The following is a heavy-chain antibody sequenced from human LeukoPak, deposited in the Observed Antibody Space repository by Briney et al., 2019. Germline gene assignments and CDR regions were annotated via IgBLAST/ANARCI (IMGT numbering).Heavy chain of an antibody. CDR2: INSDGSGT. Sequence: GGSLRLSCAASGFTLSSYAMSWVRQAPGKGLVWVSRINSDGSGTSYADSLKGRFTISRDNAKNTLYLQMNSLRAEDTAVYFCARGGYSYGRGVDYWGQGTLVTVSS. V-gene: IGHV3-74*01. CDR1: GFTLSSYA. J-gene: IGHJ4*02. D-gene: IGHD5-18*01. CDR3: ARGGYSYGRGVDY.